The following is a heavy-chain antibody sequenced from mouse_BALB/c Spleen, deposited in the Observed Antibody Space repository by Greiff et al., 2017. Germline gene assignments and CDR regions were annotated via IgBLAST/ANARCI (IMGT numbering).Heavy chain of an antibody. J-gene: IGHJ3*01. Sequence: QVQLQQSGAELAKPGASVKMSCKASGYTFTSYWMHWVKQRPGQGLEWFGYINPSTGYTEYNQKFKDKATLTADKSSSTAYMQLSSLTSEDSAVYYCARYITTAAYWGQGTLVTVSA. CDR2: INPSTGYT. CDR3: ARYITTAAY. V-gene: IGHV1-7*01. D-gene: IGHD1-2*01. CDR1: GYTFTSYW.